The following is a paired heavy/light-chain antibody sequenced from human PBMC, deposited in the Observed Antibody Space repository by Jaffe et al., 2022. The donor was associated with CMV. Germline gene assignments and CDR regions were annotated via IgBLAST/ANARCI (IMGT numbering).Light chain of an antibody. CDR3: QYYSVSSWT. V-gene: IGKV3-20*01. Sequence: EIVLTQSPGTLSLSPGERGTLSCRASQSVSRSYLTWYQQKPGQAPRLLIYGASNRATGIPDRFSGSGSGADFSLTISRLEPEDLAVYYCQYYSVSSWTFGQGTKVEI. CDR1: QSVSRSY. CDR2: GAS. J-gene: IGKJ1*01.
Heavy chain of an antibody. V-gene: IGHV3-7*01. J-gene: IGHJ6*02. Sequence: RLVESGGGLVQPGGSLRLSCAASGFTFNSFWMSWVRQAPGKGLEWVADIKQDGSEKYYVDSVRGRFTVSRDNGQNSLDLQMNSLRVEDTAVYYCVRETRYGGGYWGTAYYDMDVWGQGTTVTVSS. D-gene: IGHD3-16*01. CDR3: VRETRYGGGYWGTAYYDMDV. CDR2: IKQDGSEK. CDR1: GFTFNSFW.